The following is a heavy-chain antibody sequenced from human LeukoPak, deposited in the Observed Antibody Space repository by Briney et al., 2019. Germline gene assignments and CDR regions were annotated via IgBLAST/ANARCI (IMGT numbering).Heavy chain of an antibody. CDR2: ISSDGNTI. Sequence: GSLRLSCAASGLTFSNYYISWIRQAPGKGLEWVSFISSDGNTIYYADSVRGRFTISRDNAKNSVFLQMDSLRAEDTAVYYCARVLHDSRGIDYWGQGTLVTVSS. J-gene: IGHJ4*02. V-gene: IGHV3-11*01. CDR3: ARVLHDSRGIDY. D-gene: IGHD3-22*01. CDR1: GLTFSNYY.